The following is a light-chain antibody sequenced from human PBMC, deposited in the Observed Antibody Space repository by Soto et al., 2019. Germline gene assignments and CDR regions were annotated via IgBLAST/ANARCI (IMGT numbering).Light chain of an antibody. CDR1: QSVSSY. Sequence: EIVLTQSPATLSLSPGERATLSCRASQSVSSYLAWYQQTPGQAPRLLIYDAPNRATGIPDRFSGSGSGTDFTLTISSLQPEDVATYYCQKYDSAPTFGQGTKVDIK. CDR2: DAP. CDR3: QKYDSAPT. J-gene: IGKJ1*01. V-gene: IGKV3-11*01.